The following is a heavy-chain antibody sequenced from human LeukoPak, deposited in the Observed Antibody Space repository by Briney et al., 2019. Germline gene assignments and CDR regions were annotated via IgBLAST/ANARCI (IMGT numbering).Heavy chain of an antibody. Sequence: ASVKVSCKASGYTFTSYAMHWVRQAPGQRLEWMGWINAGNGNAKYSQKFQGRVTITRDTSASTAYMELSSLRSEDTAVYYCARSLYSGSYFAAFDIWGQGTMVTVSS. D-gene: IGHD1-26*01. J-gene: IGHJ3*02. CDR3: ARSLYSGSYFAAFDI. V-gene: IGHV1-3*01. CDR2: INAGNGNA. CDR1: GYTFTSYA.